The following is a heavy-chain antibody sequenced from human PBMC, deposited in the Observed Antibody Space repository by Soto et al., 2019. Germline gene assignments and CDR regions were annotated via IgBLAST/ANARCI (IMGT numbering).Heavy chain of an antibody. J-gene: IGHJ4*02. V-gene: IGHV4-59*08. CDR1: GGSISSYY. D-gene: IGHD3-3*01. Sequence: SETLSLTCTVSGGSISSYYWSWIRQPPGKGLEWIGYIYYSGSTNYNPSLKSRVTISVDTSKNQFSLKLSSVTAADTAVYYCARGRFLGWFDYWGQGTLVTVPQ. CDR2: IYYSGST. CDR3: ARGRFLGWFDY.